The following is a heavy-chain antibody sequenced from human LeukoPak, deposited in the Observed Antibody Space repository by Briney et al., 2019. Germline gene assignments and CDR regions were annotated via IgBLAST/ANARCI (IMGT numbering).Heavy chain of an antibody. Sequence: PSETLSLTCTVSGGSIRSYYWSWIRQPPGKGLEWIGYINYSGNTNYNPSLKSRVTISVDTSKNQFSLKLSSVTAADTAVYYCARVWGSGSSIDYWGQGTLVTVSS. D-gene: IGHD3-10*01. CDR3: ARVWGSGSSIDY. V-gene: IGHV4-59*08. J-gene: IGHJ4*02. CDR1: GGSIRSYY. CDR2: INYSGNT.